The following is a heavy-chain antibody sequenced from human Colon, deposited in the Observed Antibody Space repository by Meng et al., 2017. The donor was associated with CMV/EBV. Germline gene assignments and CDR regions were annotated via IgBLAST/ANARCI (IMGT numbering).Heavy chain of an antibody. CDR1: PYSISDFS. D-gene: IGHD1-20*01. CDR3: ATERVTGYHYGTLAF. CDR2: FDPEDGEP. Sequence: ASVKVSCKVSPYSISDFSIYWVRYVPGKGFEWMGGFDPEDGEPLYAQNFQGRVTLTEETYKDTAYMELTGLRTDDSAVYYCATERVTGYHYGTLAFWGQGTLVTVSS. V-gene: IGHV1-24*01. J-gene: IGHJ4*02.